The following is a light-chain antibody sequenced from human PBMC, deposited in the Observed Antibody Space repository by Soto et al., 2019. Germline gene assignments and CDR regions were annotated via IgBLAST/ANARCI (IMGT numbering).Light chain of an antibody. Sequence: QSVLTQPPSASGSPVQSVTISCTGTSIDVGGYNYVSWYQQHPGKVPKLMIYEVSKRPSGVPDRFSGSKSGNTASLTVSGLQAEDEADYYCSSYAGSNNVFGTGTKVTVL. CDR1: SIDVGGYNY. CDR3: SSYAGSNNV. J-gene: IGLJ1*01. CDR2: EVS. V-gene: IGLV2-8*01.